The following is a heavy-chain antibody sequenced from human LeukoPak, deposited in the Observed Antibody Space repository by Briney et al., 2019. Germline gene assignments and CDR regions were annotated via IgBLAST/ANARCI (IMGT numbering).Heavy chain of an antibody. J-gene: IGHJ4*02. Sequence: PGGSLRLSCAASGFTFSSYEMNWVRQAPGKGLEWVSYISSSGSTIYYADSVKGRFTISRDNAKNSLYLQMNSLRAEDTAGYYCARVGEYCSGGSCYPPFFAYWGRGPWSPSPQ. CDR1: GFTFSSYE. V-gene: IGHV3-48*03. CDR3: ARVGEYCSGGSCYPPFFAY. D-gene: IGHD2-15*01. CDR2: ISSSGSTI.